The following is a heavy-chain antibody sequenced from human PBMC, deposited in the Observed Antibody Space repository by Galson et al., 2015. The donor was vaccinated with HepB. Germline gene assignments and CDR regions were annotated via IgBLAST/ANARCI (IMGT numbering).Heavy chain of an antibody. V-gene: IGHV3-23*01. CDR1: GFTFSSYA. Sequence: SLRLSCAASGFTFSSYAMSWVRQAPGKGLEWVSAISGSGGSTYYADSVKGRFTISRDNSKNTLYLQMNSLRAEDTAVYYCAKETYYDYIWGAGGFDYWGQGTLVTVSS. J-gene: IGHJ4*02. CDR3: AKETYYDYIWGAGGFDY. D-gene: IGHD3-16*01. CDR2: ISGSGGST.